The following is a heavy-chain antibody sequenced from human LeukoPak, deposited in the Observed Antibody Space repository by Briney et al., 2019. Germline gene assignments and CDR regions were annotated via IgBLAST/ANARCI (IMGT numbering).Heavy chain of an antibody. CDR3: ARHSRLQPTLGGYFDY. V-gene: IGHV4-39*01. Sequence: PSETLSLTCTVSGGSISSSSYYWGWIRQPPGKGLEWIGSIYYSGSTYYNPSLKSRVTISVDTSKNQFSLKLSSVTAADTAVYYCARHSRLQPTLGGYFDYWAREPWSPSPQ. D-gene: IGHD3-16*01. CDR1: GGSISSSSYY. CDR2: IYYSGST. J-gene: IGHJ4*02.